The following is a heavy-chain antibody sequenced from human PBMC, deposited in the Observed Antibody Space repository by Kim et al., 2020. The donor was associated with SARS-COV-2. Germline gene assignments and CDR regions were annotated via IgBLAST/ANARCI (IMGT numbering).Heavy chain of an antibody. CDR3: ARGEDTYDTTGFYAGVVPNPNWFEH. Sequence: SETLSLTCTVSGGSVTTTGSFWALIRQPPGKGPEWIGCIYHSGRTYYNPSLKSRATISVDTSKNSFSLRLSSVTAADTAVYYGARGEDTYDTTGFYAGVVPNPNWFEHWGQGTLVIVS. V-gene: IGHV4-39*07. CDR1: GGSVTTTGSF. CDR2: IYHSGRT. D-gene: IGHD3-22*01. J-gene: IGHJ5*02.